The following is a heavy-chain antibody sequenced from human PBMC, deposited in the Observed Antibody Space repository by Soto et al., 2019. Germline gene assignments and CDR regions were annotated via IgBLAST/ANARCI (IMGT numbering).Heavy chain of an antibody. D-gene: IGHD3-22*01. J-gene: IGHJ4*02. CDR1: GFTFSSYA. V-gene: IGHV3-23*01. CDR2: ISGSGGST. CDR3: AKRYYYDSSGYYYAEGPFDY. Sequence: HPVGSLRLSCAASGFTFSSYAMSWVRQAPGKGLEWVSAISGSGGSTYYADSVKGRFTISRDNSKNTLYLQMNSLRAEDTAVYYCAKRYYYDSSGYYYAEGPFDYWGQGTLVTVSS.